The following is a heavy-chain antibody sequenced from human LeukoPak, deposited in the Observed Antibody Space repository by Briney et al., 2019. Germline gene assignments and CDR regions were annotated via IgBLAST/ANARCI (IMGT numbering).Heavy chain of an antibody. CDR3: VRDRDYAFDF. V-gene: IGHV3-48*02. J-gene: IGHJ3*01. CDR2: SNTDGTI. CDR1: GFTFSYYS. Sequence: PGGSLRLSCAASGFTFSYYSMNWVRQAPGKGLEWISYSNTDGTISSADSVKGQFTISRDNAENSLYLQMNSLRDEDTAVYFCVRDRDYAFDFWGQGTMVTVSS.